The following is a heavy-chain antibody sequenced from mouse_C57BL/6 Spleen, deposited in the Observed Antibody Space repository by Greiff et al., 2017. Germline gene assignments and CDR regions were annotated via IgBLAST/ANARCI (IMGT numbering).Heavy chain of an antibody. CDR1: GYTFTSYW. CDR2: INPSNGGT. V-gene: IGHV1-53*01. Sequence: QVQLQQPGTELVKPGASVSLSCKASGYTFTSYWMHWVKQRPGQGLEWIGNINPSNGGTNYNEKFKSKATLTVDKSSSTAYMQLSSLTSEDSAVYYCARRENPIYEDYGGLSWFAYWGQGTLVTVSA. CDR3: ARRENPIYEDYGGLSWFAY. J-gene: IGHJ3*01. D-gene: IGHD2-4*01.